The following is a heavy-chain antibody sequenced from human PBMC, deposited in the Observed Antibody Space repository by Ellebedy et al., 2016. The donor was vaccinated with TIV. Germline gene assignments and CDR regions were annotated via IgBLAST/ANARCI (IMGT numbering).Heavy chain of an antibody. CDR2: ISSSSSYI. CDR1: GFTFSSYA. D-gene: IGHD1-1*01. V-gene: IGHV3-21*01. CDR3: AREGKKDDEALDY. J-gene: IGHJ4*02. Sequence: GESLKISCAASGFTFSSYAMSWVRQAPGKGLEWVSSISSSSSYIYYADSVKGRFTISRDNAKNSLYLQMNSLRAEDTAVYYCAREGKKDDEALDYWGQGTLVTVSS.